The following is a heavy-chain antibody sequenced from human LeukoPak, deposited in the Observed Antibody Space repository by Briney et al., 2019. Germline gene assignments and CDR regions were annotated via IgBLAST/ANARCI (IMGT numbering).Heavy chain of an antibody. J-gene: IGHJ4*02. D-gene: IGHD3/OR15-3a*01. CDR3: VLWAGTVVEDFWSGAFDY. Sequence: SVRVSCKASGGTFSRHAISWVRQAPGQGLEWMGGIVPIFRTPHYAQSFQGRVAITTDAPTRTVYMELSSLRSDDTAVYYCVLWAGTVVEDFWSGAFDYWGQGTLVTVSS. V-gene: IGHV1-69*05. CDR1: GGTFSRHA. CDR2: IVPIFRTP.